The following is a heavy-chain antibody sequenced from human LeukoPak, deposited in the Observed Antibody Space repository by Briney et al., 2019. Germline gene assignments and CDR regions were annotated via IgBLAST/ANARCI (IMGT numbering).Heavy chain of an antibody. CDR2: IYYSGIT. CDR1: GGSISSSY. J-gene: IGHJ5*02. CDR3: ARLPTSWFDP. V-gene: IGHV4-59*08. Sequence: SETLSLTCTVSGGSISSSYWSWIRQPPGKGLEWIGYIYYSGITNYNPSLKTRVTISVDTSKNQFSLKLSSVTAADTAVYYCARLPTSWFDPWCQGTLVTVSS.